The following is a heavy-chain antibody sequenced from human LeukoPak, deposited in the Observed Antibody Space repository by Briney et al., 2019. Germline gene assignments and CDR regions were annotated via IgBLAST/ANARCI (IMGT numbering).Heavy chain of an antibody. CDR2: ISGSGGST. V-gene: IGHV3-23*01. J-gene: IGHJ4*02. Sequence: GRSLRLSCAASGFSFSDSAMHWVRQAPGKGLEWVSAISGSGGSTYYADSVKGRFTISRDNSKNTLYLQMNSLRAEDTAVYYCAKDTTFFITMVRGVNLYWGQGTLVTVSS. CDR3: AKDTTFFITMVRGVNLY. D-gene: IGHD3-10*01. CDR1: GFSFSDSA.